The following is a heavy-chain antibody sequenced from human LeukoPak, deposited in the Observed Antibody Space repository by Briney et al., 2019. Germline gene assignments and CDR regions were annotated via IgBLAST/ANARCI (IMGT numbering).Heavy chain of an antibody. V-gene: IGHV4-39*01. Sequence: SETLSLTCTVSGGSISGSSYYWGWIRQPPGKGLEWIGSIYYSGSTYYNPSLKSRVTISVDTSKNQFSLKLSSVTAADTAVYYCARLSSGWYRYFDYWGQGTLVTVSS. J-gene: IGHJ4*02. CDR1: GGSISGSSYY. CDR3: ARLSSGWYRYFDY. D-gene: IGHD6-19*01. CDR2: IYYSGST.